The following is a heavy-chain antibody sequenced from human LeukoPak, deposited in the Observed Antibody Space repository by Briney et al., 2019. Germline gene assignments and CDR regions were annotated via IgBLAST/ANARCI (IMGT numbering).Heavy chain of an antibody. CDR2: ISSDGSNK. CDR3: ARDGGHGSGSYPFDY. Sequence: GGTLRLSCAASGFTFSSYGMSWVRQAPGKGLEGVAIISSDGSNKYYADSVKGRFTISRDNSKNTLYLQMNSLRPEDTAVYYRARDGGHGSGSYPFDYWGQGTLVTVSS. D-gene: IGHD3-10*01. V-gene: IGHV3-30*03. CDR1: GFTFSSYG. J-gene: IGHJ4*02.